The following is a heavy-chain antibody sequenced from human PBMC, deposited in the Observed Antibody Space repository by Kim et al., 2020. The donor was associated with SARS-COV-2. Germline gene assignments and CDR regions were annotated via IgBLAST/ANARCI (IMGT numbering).Heavy chain of an antibody. D-gene: IGHD1-26*01. CDR2: IYPRDSET. J-gene: IGHJ4*02. CDR1: GYSFTDYW. CDR3: ARRELYSAAWYRADF. Sequence: GESLKMSCQASGYSFTDYWIGWVRQMPGRGLEWMAIIYPRDSETRHSPSFQGHVSISADKSLSTAYLEWVSLKPSDTAIYYCARRELYSAAWYRADFWGPGTLVIVSS. V-gene: IGHV5-51*01.